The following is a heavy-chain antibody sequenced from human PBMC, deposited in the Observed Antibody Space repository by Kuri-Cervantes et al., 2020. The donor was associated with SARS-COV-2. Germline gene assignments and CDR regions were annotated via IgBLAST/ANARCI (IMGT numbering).Heavy chain of an antibody. D-gene: IGHD3-22*01. CDR1: GYSISSGYY. Sequence: SETLSLTCTVSGYSISSGYYWGWIRQPPGKGLEWIGSIYHSGSTYYNPSLKSRVTISVDTSKNQFSLKLSSVTAADTAVYYCARARPGPEDSSGYYRLFDYWGQGTLVTVSS. V-gene: IGHV4-38-2*02. CDR3: ARARPGPEDSSGYYRLFDY. CDR2: IYHSGST. J-gene: IGHJ4*02.